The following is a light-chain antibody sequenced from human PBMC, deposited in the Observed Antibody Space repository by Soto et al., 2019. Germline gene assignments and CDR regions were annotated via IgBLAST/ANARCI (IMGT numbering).Light chain of an antibody. Sequence: AIRITQSPSSVSASTGDRVTISCRASQGISSYLAWYQQKPGKAPKLLIYAASTLQSGVPSRFSGSGSGTDFTLTISCLQSEDFATYYCQQYYSYPRTFGPGTNVDIK. CDR2: AAS. CDR3: QQYYSYPRT. CDR1: QGISSY. J-gene: IGKJ3*01. V-gene: IGKV1-8*01.